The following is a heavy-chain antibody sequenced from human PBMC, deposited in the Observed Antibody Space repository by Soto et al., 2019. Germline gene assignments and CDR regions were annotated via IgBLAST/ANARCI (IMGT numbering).Heavy chain of an antibody. D-gene: IGHD1-26*01. J-gene: IGHJ4*02. V-gene: IGHV3-21*01. CDR3: ARDGWVDY. CDR1: GFTFSSYT. Sequence: EVQLVESGGGLVKPGGSLRLSCAASGFTFSSYTMNWVRQAPGKGLEWVSSITSSSSYIYYADSVKGRFTISRDNAENSLSLQMNSLRAEDTAVYYCARDGWVDYWGQGTLVTVSS. CDR2: ITSSSSYI.